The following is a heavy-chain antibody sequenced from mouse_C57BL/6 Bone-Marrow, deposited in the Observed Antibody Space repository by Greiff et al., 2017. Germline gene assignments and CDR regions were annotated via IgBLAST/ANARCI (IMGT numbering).Heavy chain of an antibody. CDR2: IGRGGST. J-gene: IGHJ4*01. V-gene: IGHV2-5*01. CDR3: AKTLVITTVVADYAMDY. CDR1: GFSLTSYG. D-gene: IGHD1-1*01. Sequence: VQLVESGPGLVQPSQCLSITCTVSGFSLTSYGVHWVRQSPGKGLEWLGVIGRGGSTDYNAAFMSRLSSTKENSKSQVFFKMNSLQADDTAIYYCAKTLVITTVVADYAMDYWGQGTSVTVSS.